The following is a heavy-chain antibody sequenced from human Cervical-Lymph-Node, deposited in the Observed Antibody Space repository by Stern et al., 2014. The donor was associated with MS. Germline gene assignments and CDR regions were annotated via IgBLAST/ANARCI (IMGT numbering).Heavy chain of an antibody. Sequence: VQLVESGAEVTKPGSSVKVSCEASGGTFSKFPSSWVRQAPGQGLEWMGGIFPVFGTPTFSQEFRGRVTITAGVSTITVYMELSSLRSDDTAVYYCALSSETSDRWYSLGYDLWGQGTLVTVSS. V-gene: IGHV1-69*01. CDR1: GGTFSKFP. J-gene: IGHJ5*02. CDR2: IFPVFGTP. CDR3: ALSSETSDRWYSLGYDL. D-gene: IGHD6-13*01.